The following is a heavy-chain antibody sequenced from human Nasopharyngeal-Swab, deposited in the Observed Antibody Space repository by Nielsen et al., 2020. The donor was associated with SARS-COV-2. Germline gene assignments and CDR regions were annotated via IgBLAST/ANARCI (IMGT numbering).Heavy chain of an antibody. D-gene: IGHD3-3*01. V-gene: IGHV3-30*03. CDR3: AREVLRFLEWLLTDYYYYGMDV. CDR2: ISYDGSNK. J-gene: IGHJ6*02. Sequence: VRQAPGKGLERVAVISYDGSNKYYADSVKGRFTISRDNSKNTLYLQMNSLRAEDTAVYYCAREVLRFLEWLLTDYYYYGMDVWGQGTTVTVSS.